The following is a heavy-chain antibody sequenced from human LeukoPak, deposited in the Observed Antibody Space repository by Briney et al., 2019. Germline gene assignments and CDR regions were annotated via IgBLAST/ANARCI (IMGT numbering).Heavy chain of an antibody. CDR3: ARGRVAQHDY. J-gene: IGHJ4*02. Sequence: SGGSLRLSCVASGFTFSNYWMHWVRQAPGKGLVWVSRINSDGINTSYADSVKGRFTISRDNAKNTLNLQMNSLRAEDTAVYYCARGRVAQHDYWGQGTLVTVSS. V-gene: IGHV3-74*01. CDR1: GFTFSNYW. CDR2: INSDGINT. D-gene: IGHD3-3*01.